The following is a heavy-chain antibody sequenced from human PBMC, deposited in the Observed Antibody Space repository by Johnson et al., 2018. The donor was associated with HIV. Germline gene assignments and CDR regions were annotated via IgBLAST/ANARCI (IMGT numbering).Heavy chain of an antibody. CDR3: AKIRTSGTGDALDI. V-gene: IGHV3-NL1*01. CDR2: IYSGDNT. CDR1: GFTFSSYA. Sequence: QVQLVESGGGVVRPGGSLRLSCVASGFTFSSYAMHWVRQAPGKGLEWVSLIYSGDNTKYADSVKGRFTISRDNSKNTLYLQMDSLRAEDTAVYYCAKIRTSGTGDALDIWGQGTMVTVSS. D-gene: IGHD1-14*01. J-gene: IGHJ3*02.